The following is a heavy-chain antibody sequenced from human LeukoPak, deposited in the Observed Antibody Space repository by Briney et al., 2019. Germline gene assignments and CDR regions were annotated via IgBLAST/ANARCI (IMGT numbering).Heavy chain of an antibody. J-gene: IGHJ6*02. CDR3: ARGRITMVRGVLISDYYYGMDV. V-gene: IGHV3-33*01. Sequence: QPGGSLRLSCAASGFTFSSYGMHWVRQAPGKGLEWVAVIWYDGSNKYYADSVKGRFTISRDNSKNTLYLQMNSLRAEDTAVYYCARGRITMVRGVLISDYYYGMDVWGQGTTVTVSS. CDR1: GFTFSSYG. D-gene: IGHD3-10*01. CDR2: IWYDGSNK.